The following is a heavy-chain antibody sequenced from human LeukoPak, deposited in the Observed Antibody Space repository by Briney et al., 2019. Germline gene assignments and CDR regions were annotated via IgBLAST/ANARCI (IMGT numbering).Heavy chain of an antibody. V-gene: IGHV4-61*02. CDR3: ARCPSGGSYVAEDAFDI. D-gene: IGHD1-26*01. J-gene: IGHJ3*02. CDR1: GVSISSGSYY. CDR2: IYTSGST. Sequence: PSQTLSLTCTVSGVSISSGSYYWSWIRQPAGKGLECIGRIYTSGSTNYNPSLKSRVTISGDSSNTQFSLKLSSVTAADTAVYYCARCPSGGSYVAEDAFDIWGQGTMVTVSS.